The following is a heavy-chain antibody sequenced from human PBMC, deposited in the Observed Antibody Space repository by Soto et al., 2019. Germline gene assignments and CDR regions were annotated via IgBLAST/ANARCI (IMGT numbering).Heavy chain of an antibody. Sequence: QLQLQESGPGLVKPSETLSLTCTVSGGSISSNSYYWAWIRQPPGKGLEWIGNIYYSGTTYYNPSLKSRVNISVDPSKNQFSLKLSSVTAADTAVYYCARHKGGYYSGVDVWGQGTTVTVSS. D-gene: IGHD3-16*01. CDR3: ARHKGGYYSGVDV. J-gene: IGHJ6*02. V-gene: IGHV4-39*01. CDR2: IYYSGTT. CDR1: GGSISSNSYY.